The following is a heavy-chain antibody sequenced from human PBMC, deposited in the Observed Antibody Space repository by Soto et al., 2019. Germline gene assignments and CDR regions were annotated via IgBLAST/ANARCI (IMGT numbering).Heavy chain of an antibody. CDR3: ARLAGSGSYSRADY. CDR2: IDPSDSYT. V-gene: IGHV5-10-1*01. CDR1: GYSFTSYW. Sequence: GESLKISCKGSGYSFTSYWINWVRQMPGKGLEWMGRIDPSDSYTNYSPSFEGHVTISGDKSISTAYLQMNSLKASDTAMYYCARLAGSGSYSRADYWGQGPLVTVSS. D-gene: IGHD3-10*01. J-gene: IGHJ4*02.